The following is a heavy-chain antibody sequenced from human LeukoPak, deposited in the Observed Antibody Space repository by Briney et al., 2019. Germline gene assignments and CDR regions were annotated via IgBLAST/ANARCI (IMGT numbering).Heavy chain of an antibody. CDR1: GYTFSYHYVPHY. J-gene: IGHJ4*02. Sequence: ASVKVSCKASGYTFSYHYVPHYMHWVRQAPGQGLEWMGWINPNTGGTNYAQNFQGRVTMTRDTSLSTVYMELSRLRSDDTAVYYCARDSSGWRSDFDYWGQGTLVTVSS. V-gene: IGHV1-2*02. CDR3: ARDSSGWRSDFDY. CDR2: INPNTGGT. D-gene: IGHD6-19*01.